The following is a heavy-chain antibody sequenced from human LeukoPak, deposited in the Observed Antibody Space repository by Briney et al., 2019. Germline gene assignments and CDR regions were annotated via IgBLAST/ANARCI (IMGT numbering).Heavy chain of an antibody. V-gene: IGHV3-23*03. CDR1: QFTFSNYD. D-gene: IGHD5-12*01. CDR2: VNSGSSST. CDR3: AKRGSGRYFDY. J-gene: IGHJ4*02. Sequence: RPGGSLRLSCAASQFTFSNYDMSWVRQAPGRGLEWVSVVNSGSSSTSYADSVKGRFTISRDNSENTVYLQMNSLGAEDTAVYYCAKRGSGRYFDYWGQGTLVTVSS.